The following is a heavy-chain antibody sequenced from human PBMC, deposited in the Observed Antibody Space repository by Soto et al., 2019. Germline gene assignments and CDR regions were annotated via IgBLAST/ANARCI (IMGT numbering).Heavy chain of an antibody. D-gene: IGHD2-8*01. Sequence: EVQLVESGGGLVKPGGSLRLSCAASGFTFDNAWMSWVRQAPGKGLEWVGRIKSKTDGGTADYAAPVKGRFTISRDDSKNTLLLQMNSLKTEDTAVYYCTTDRGHMYDFDYWGKGTLVPVSS. CDR2: IKSKTDGGTA. CDR1: GFTFDNAW. V-gene: IGHV3-15*01. J-gene: IGHJ4*02. CDR3: TTDRGHMYDFDY.